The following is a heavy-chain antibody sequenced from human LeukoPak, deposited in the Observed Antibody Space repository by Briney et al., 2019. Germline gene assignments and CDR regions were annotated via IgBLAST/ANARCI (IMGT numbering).Heavy chain of an antibody. CDR3: AKEGTPHVSTWYDL. CDR1: GVTLSPYG. D-gene: IGHD3-10*01. V-gene: IGHV3-30*18. J-gene: IGHJ5*02. CDR2: ISYEGGTQ. Sequence: GGSLRLSCAASGVTLSPYGMHWVRQAPGKGLEWVAVISYEGGTQHYADSVKGRFIISRDNPRNTLYLQMNILRTEDTAVYYCAKEGTPHVSTWYDLWGQGTQVIVSS.